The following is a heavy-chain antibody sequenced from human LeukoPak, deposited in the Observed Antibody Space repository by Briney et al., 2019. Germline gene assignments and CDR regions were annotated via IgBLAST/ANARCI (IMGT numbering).Heavy chain of an antibody. CDR3: AKQSSHYDFWSGYYLMNDY. D-gene: IGHD3-3*01. V-gene: IGHV3-23*01. CDR2: ISGSGGST. CDR1: GFTFSSYA. J-gene: IGHJ4*02. Sequence: GGSLRLSCAASGFTFSSYAMSWVRQAPGKGLEWVSDISGSGGSTYYADSVKGRFTISRDNSKNTLYLQMNSLRAEDTAVYYCAKQSSHYDFWSGYYLMNDYWGQGTLVTVSS.